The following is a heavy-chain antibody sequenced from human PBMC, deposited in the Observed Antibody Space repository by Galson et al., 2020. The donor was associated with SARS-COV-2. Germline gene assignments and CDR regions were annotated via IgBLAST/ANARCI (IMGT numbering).Heavy chain of an antibody. J-gene: IGHJ3*02. Sequence: SETLSLTCNVSGYSISSGYYWGWIRQPPGKGLEWIGSIYHSGSTYYNPSLKSRVTISVDTSKNQFSLKLSSVTAADTAVYYCARDDQLLPHAFDIWGQGTMVTVSS. D-gene: IGHD2-2*01. V-gene: IGHV4-38-2*02. CDR3: ARDDQLLPHAFDI. CDR1: GYSISSGYY. CDR2: IYHSGST.